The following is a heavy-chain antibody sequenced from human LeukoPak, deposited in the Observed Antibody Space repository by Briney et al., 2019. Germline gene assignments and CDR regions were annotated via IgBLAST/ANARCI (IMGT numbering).Heavy chain of an antibody. Sequence: AASVKVSCKASGYTFTSYYMHWVRQAPGQGLEWMGGIIPIFGTANYAQKFQGRVTITADESTSTAYMELSSLRSEDTAVYYCARDRVFAQRYYYMDVWGKGTTVTISS. CDR2: IIPIFGTA. CDR3: ARDRVFAQRYYYMDV. CDR1: GYTFTSYY. D-gene: IGHD6-13*01. J-gene: IGHJ6*03. V-gene: IGHV1-69*13.